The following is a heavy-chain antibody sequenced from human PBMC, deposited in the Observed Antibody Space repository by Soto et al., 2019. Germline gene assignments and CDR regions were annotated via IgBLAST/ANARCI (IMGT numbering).Heavy chain of an antibody. J-gene: IGHJ3*01. CDR2: IYSIYGRSRT. CDR3: ARADRSAFEV. CDR1: GFSVSEKH. V-gene: IGHV3-66*01. Sequence: EEQLVESGGGLVQLGGSLRLSCAASGFSVSEKHMSWVRQAPGKGLEWVSTIYSIYGRSRTCYADSVEGRFTISRDNSKNTLSLQLTTLRAEDTAVYYRARADRSAFEVWGQGAMVTVSS.